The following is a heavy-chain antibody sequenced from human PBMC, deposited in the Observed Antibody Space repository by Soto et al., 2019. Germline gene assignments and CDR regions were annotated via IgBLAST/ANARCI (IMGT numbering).Heavy chain of an antibody. V-gene: IGHV3-21*01. D-gene: IGHD6-13*01. CDR3: ARDPAADGYYGMDV. CDR1: EFSFSTYN. Sequence: EVQLVESGGGLVKPGGSLRLSCVASEFSFSTYNMNWVRQAPGKGLEWVSFISSTSSHIHYADSVKGRFTISRDNAKNSLYLPMNSLRAEDTAVYYCARDPAADGYYGMDVWGQGTTVTVSS. CDR2: ISSTSSHI. J-gene: IGHJ6*02.